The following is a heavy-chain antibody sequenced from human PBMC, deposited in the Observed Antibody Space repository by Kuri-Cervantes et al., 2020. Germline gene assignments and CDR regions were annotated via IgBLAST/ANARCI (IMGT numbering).Heavy chain of an antibody. D-gene: IGHD3-16*01. CDR1: GGSFSGYY. J-gene: IGHJ6*02. CDR3: ARGYSFGDV. V-gene: IGHV4-34*01. Sequence: SQTLSLTCAVYGGSFSGYYWSWIRQPPGKGLEWIGEINHSGSTNYNPSLKSRVTISVDTSKNQFSLKLSSVTAADTAVYYCARGYSFGDVWGQGTTVTVSS. CDR2: INHSGST.